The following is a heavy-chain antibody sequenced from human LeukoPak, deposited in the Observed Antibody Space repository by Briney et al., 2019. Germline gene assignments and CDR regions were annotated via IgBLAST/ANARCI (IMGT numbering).Heavy chain of an antibody. CDR3: ARMYDSSGYYYPFDY. D-gene: IGHD3-22*01. CDR1: GGSISSSY. Sequence: SETLSLTCTVSGGSISSSYWSWIRQPPGKGLEWIGYIYYTGSSNYNPSLKSRVTISADTSKNHFSLKLSSVTAADTAVYYCARMYDSSGYYYPFDYWGQGTLVTVSS. J-gene: IGHJ4*02. CDR2: IYYTGSS. V-gene: IGHV4-59*08.